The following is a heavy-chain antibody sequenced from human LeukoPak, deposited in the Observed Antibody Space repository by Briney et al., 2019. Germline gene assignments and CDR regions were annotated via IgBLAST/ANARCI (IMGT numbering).Heavy chain of an antibody. Sequence: GGSLRLSCAASGFTFSSYWMTWVRQAPGKGLEWVAVISYDGSNKYYADSVKGRFTIFRDNSKNTLYLQMNSLRAEDTAVYYCARDKRAGYYGGPLDYWGQGTLVTVSS. CDR3: ARDKRAGYYGGPLDY. CDR1: GFTFSSYW. D-gene: IGHD3-9*01. V-gene: IGHV3-30-3*01. J-gene: IGHJ4*02. CDR2: ISYDGSNK.